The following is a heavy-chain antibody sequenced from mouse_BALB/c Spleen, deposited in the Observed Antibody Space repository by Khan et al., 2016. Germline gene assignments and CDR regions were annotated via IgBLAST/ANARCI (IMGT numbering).Heavy chain of an antibody. CDR1: GYSITSDCA. CDR3: ARYDYDRGYFDY. Sequence: EVQLQESGPGLVKPSQSLSLTCTVTGYSITSDCAWNWIRQFPGNKLEWMGYISYSGSTSYNPSLKSRISITRDTSKNQFFLQLNSVATEDTATYYCARYDYDRGYFDYWGQGTTLTVSS. CDR2: ISYSGST. J-gene: IGHJ2*01. D-gene: IGHD2-4*01. V-gene: IGHV3-2*02.